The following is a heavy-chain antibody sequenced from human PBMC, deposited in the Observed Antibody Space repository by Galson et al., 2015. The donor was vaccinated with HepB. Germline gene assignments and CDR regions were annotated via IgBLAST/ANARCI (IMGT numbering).Heavy chain of an antibody. CDR2: IYYSGSI. CDR3: TKNGAWALEY. Sequence: EIYYSGSINYNPSLRSRVTMSVDKAKNQFSLELTSVTAADTAVYYCTKNGAWALEYRGQGTLVTASS. J-gene: IGHJ4*02. V-gene: IGHV4-4*02. D-gene: IGHD6-6*01.